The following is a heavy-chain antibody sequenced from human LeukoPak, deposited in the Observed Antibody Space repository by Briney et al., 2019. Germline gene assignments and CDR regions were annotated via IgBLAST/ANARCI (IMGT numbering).Heavy chain of an antibody. CDR3: ARAARLRFLLLPDY. D-gene: IGHD3-3*01. CDR2: ISAYNGNT. CDR1: GYTFTSYG. V-gene: IGHV1-18*01. Sequence: ASAKVSCKASGYTFTSYGISWVRQAPGQGLEWMGWISAYNGNTNYAQKLQGRVTMTTDTSTSTAYMELRSLRSDDTAVYYCARAARLRFLLLPDYWGQGTLVTVSS. J-gene: IGHJ4*02.